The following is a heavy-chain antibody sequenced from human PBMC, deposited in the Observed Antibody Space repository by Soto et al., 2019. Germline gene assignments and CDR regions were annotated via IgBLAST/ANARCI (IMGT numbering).Heavy chain of an antibody. D-gene: IGHD3-9*01. J-gene: IGHJ4*02. Sequence: PVGSLRLSCAASGFVLSDYYMTWIRQAPGKGLEWLTYISSSSSHTNYADSVKGRFTVSRDNAQNSLFLLMNSLRAEDTAVYYCARDKDWAFDYWGQGTLVTVSS. CDR3: ARDKDWAFDY. CDR1: GFVLSDYY. V-gene: IGHV3-11*06. CDR2: ISSSSSHT.